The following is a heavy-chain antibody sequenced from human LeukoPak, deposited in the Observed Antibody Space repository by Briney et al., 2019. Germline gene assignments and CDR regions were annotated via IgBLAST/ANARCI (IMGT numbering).Heavy chain of an antibody. CDR1: GGSFGGYY. CDR2: INHSGST. Sequence: PSETLSLTCDVYGGSFGGYYWSWIRQPPGKGLEWIGEINHSGSTNYNPSLKSRVTISVDTSKNQFSLKLSSMTAADTAVYYCARSPRSHYYYYGMDVWGQGTTVTVSS. J-gene: IGHJ6*02. V-gene: IGHV4-34*01. CDR3: ARSPRSHYYYYGMDV.